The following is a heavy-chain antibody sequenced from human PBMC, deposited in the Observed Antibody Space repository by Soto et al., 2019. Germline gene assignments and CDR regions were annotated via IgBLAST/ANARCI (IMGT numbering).Heavy chain of an antibody. V-gene: IGHV3-23*01. CDR1: GFTFSSYA. CDR2: ISGSGGST. J-gene: IGHJ4*02. Sequence: EVQLLESGGGLVQPGGSLRLSCAASGFTFSSYAVSWVRQAPGKGLEWVSAISGSGGSTYYADSVKGRFTISRDNSKNTLYLQMNSLRAEDTAVYYCAKSPVLTGYYKYYFDYWGQGTLVTVSS. D-gene: IGHD3-9*01. CDR3: AKSPVLTGYYKYYFDY.